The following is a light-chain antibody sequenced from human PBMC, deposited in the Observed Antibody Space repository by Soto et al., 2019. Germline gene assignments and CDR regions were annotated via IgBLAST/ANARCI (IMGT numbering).Light chain of an antibody. CDR3: QQRSNWPLT. Sequence: DIQMTQSPSSLSASLGDRVTMACQASQNISNYLNWYQQKPGKAPKLLIYDASNLETGVPSRFSGSGSGTDFTLTISSLQAEDVAVYYCQQRSNWPLTFGQGTRLEIK. J-gene: IGKJ5*01. V-gene: IGKV1-33*01. CDR1: QNISNY. CDR2: DAS.